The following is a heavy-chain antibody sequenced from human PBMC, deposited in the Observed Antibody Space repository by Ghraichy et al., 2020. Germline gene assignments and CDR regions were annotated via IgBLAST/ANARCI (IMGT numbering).Heavy chain of an antibody. Sequence: LSLTCTASGFTLSDYWMNWVRQAPGKGPEWVAIIKQDGSEKHYVDSVKGRFTISRDNAKNSLHLQMNSLRVDDTAVYYCARASGWVIDYWGQGNLVTVSS. CDR3: ARASGWVIDY. CDR2: IKQDGSEK. V-gene: IGHV3-7*04. D-gene: IGHD2-21*01. CDR1: GFTLSDYW. J-gene: IGHJ4*02.